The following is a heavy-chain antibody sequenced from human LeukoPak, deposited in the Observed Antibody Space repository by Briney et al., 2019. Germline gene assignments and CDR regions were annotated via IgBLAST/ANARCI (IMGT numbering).Heavy chain of an antibody. CDR1: GYTFTSYA. D-gene: IGHD3-10*01. J-gene: IGHJ5*02. Sequence: GASVKVSCKASGYTFTSYAMHWVRQAPGQRLEWMGWINAGNGNTKYSQKFQGRVTITRDTSASTAYMELSSLRSEDTALYYCARENYYNNVGWLDPWGQGTLVTVSS. CDR2: INAGNGNT. CDR3: ARENYYNNVGWLDP. V-gene: IGHV1-3*01.